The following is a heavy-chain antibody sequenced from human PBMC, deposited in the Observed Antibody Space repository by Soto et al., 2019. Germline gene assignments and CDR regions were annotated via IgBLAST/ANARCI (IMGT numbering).Heavy chain of an antibody. CDR3: ASQGEYYYDSSGELRY. CDR2: ISSSGSTI. CDR1: GFTFSSYE. Sequence: GGSLRLSCAASGFTFSSYERNWVRQAPGKGLEWVSYISSSGSTIYYADSVKGRFTISRDNAKNSLYLQMNSLRAEDTAVYYCASQGEYYYDSSGELRYWGQGTLVTVYS. V-gene: IGHV3-48*03. D-gene: IGHD3-22*01. J-gene: IGHJ4*02.